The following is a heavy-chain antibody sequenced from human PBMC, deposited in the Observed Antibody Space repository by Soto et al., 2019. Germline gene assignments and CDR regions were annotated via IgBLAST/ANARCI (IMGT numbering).Heavy chain of an antibody. CDR1: GFTFSSYG. J-gene: IGHJ4*02. CDR3: AKDLPDSQAPSFDY. V-gene: IGHV3-30*18. CDR2: ISYDGSNK. Sequence: QVQLVESGGGVVQPGRSLRLSCAASGFTFSSYGMHWVRQAPGKGLEWVAVISYDGSNKYYADSVKGRFTISRDNSKNTMYLPMTSLRAADTAVYYCAKDLPDSQAPSFDYWGQGTLVTVSS. D-gene: IGHD2-21*01.